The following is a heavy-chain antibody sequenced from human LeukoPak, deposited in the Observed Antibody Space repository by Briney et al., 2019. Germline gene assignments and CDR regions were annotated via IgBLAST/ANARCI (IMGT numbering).Heavy chain of an antibody. D-gene: IGHD6-19*01. CDR3: ARTVAGTGYFDY. J-gene: IGHJ4*02. Sequence: PGGSLRLSCAASGFTFSNYAMTWVRQAPGKGLEWVAVISYDGSNKYYADSVKGRFTISRDNSKNTLYLQMNSLRAEDTAVYYCARTVAGTGYFDYWGQGTLVTVSS. CDR2: ISYDGSNK. CDR1: GFTFSNYA. V-gene: IGHV3-30-3*01.